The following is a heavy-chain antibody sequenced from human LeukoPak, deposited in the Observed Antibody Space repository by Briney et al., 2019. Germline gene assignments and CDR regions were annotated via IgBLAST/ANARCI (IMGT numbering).Heavy chain of an antibody. V-gene: IGHV1-2*06. D-gene: IGHD3-9*01. CDR1: GYTFTGYY. Sequence: GASVKVSCKASGYTFTGYYMHWVRQAPGQGLEWMGRINPNSGGTNYAQKFQGRVTMTRDTSISTAYMELSRLRSDDTAVYYCGRPNSYDIGFDYWGQGTLVTVSS. J-gene: IGHJ4*02. CDR2: INPNSGGT. CDR3: GRPNSYDIGFDY.